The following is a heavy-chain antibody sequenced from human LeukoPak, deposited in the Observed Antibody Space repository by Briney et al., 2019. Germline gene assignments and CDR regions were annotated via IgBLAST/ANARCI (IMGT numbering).Heavy chain of an antibody. Sequence: GGSLRLSCAASGFTFSSYSMNWVRQAPGKGLEWVSYISSSSSTIYYADSVKGRFTISRDDAKNLLYLDMNSLRAEDTAVYYCARGHTAVTRHFDFWGQGTLVTVSS. D-gene: IGHD4-17*01. CDR2: ISSSSSTI. CDR1: GFTFSSYS. CDR3: ARGHTAVTRHFDF. J-gene: IGHJ4*02. V-gene: IGHV3-48*04.